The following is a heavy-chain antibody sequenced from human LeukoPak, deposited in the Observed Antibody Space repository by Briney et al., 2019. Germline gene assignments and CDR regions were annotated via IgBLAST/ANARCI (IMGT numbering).Heavy chain of an antibody. CDR1: GFTFSSYA. Sequence: GGSLRLSCAASGFTFSSYAMSWVRQAPGKGPEWVSAISGSGGSTYYADSVKGRFTISRDNSKNTLYLQMNSLRAEDTAVYYCAKGSDFWSGYYREWGQGTLVTVSS. CDR2: ISGSGGST. CDR3: AKGSDFWSGYYRE. V-gene: IGHV3-23*01. D-gene: IGHD3-3*01. J-gene: IGHJ4*02.